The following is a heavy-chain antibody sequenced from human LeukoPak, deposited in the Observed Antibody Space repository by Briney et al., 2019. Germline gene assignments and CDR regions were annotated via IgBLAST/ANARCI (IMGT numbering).Heavy chain of an antibody. J-gene: IGHJ4*02. Sequence: PSGTLSLTCDVSGGSITQTNYWTWVRPPPGKGLEWIGEVNLQGSTNYNPSLMRRVAISVDTSANHVSLQLTSVTAADTAVYYCAREGGPYRPLDYSGQGTLVTASS. V-gene: IGHV4-4*02. CDR1: GGSITQTNY. CDR3: AREGGPYRPLDY. CDR2: VNLQGST.